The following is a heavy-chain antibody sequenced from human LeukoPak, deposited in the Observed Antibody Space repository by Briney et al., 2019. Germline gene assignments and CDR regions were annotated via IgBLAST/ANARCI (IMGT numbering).Heavy chain of an antibody. CDR2: IRSKANSYAT. J-gene: IGHJ4*02. D-gene: IGHD3-3*01. Sequence: PGWSLRLSCAASGFTFSGSAMHWVRQASGKGLEWVGRIRSKANSYATAYAASVKGRFTISRDDSKNTAYLQMNSLKTEDTAVYYCLVLRFLEWKVDYWGQGTLVTVSS. CDR3: LVLRFLEWKVDY. V-gene: IGHV3-73*01. CDR1: GFTFSGSA.